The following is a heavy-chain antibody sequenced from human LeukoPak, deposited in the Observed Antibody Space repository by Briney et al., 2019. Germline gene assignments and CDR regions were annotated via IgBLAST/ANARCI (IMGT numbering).Heavy chain of an antibody. CDR3: ATRAWLDP. CDR1: GDTFKTYS. Sequence: PGGSLRLSCAASGDTFKTYSMNWVRQAPGKGLKWVSSISSDSKNEYYADSVKGRFSISRDNTNNSLYLHMNSLRAEDTGVYYCATRAWLDPWGQGTLVTVSS. J-gene: IGHJ5*02. V-gene: IGHV3-21*01. CDR2: ISSDSKNE. D-gene: IGHD5-24*01.